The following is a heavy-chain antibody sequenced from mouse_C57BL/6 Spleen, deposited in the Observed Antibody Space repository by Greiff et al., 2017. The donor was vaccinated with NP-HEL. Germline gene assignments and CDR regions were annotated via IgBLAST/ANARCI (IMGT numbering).Heavy chain of an antibody. CDR2: INPNNGGT. J-gene: IGHJ2*01. CDR1: GYTFTDYN. V-gene: IGHV1-22*01. Sequence: EVQLQQSGPELVKPGASVKMSCKASGYTFTDYNMHWVKQSHGKSLEWIGYINPNNGGTSYNQKFKGKATLTVNKSSSTAYMELRSLTSEDSAVYYCARVGIYDGYYAFYYWGQGTTLTVSS. D-gene: IGHD2-3*01. CDR3: ARVGIYDGYYAFYY.